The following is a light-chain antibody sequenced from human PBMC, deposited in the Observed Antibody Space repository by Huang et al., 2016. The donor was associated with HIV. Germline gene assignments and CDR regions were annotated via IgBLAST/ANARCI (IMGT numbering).Light chain of an antibody. CDR2: GAS. CDR3: QQYYSTPT. Sequence: DIVMTQSPDSLAVSLGERATINCKSSQSVLYSSNNKNYLAWYQQNPGQPPKLLIYGASTRESGVPDRFSGSGSGTDFTLTISSLQAEDVAVYYCQQYYSTPTFGQGTKVEIK. J-gene: IGKJ1*01. V-gene: IGKV4-1*01. CDR1: QSVLYSSNNKNY.